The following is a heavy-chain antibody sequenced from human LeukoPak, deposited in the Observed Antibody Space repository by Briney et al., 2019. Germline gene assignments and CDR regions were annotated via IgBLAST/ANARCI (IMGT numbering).Heavy chain of an antibody. CDR3: ARASPFKSVDY. Sequence: SETLSLTCTVSGGSISSYYWSWIRQPPGKGLEWIGYIYYSGSTNYNPSLKSRVTISVDTSKNQFSLKLSSVTAADTAVYYCARASPFKSVDYWGQGTLVTVSS. CDR1: GGSISSYY. V-gene: IGHV4-59*12. CDR2: IYYSGST. J-gene: IGHJ4*02. D-gene: IGHD3-3*02.